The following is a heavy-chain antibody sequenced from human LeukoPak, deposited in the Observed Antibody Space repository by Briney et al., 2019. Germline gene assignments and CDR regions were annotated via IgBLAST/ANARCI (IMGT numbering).Heavy chain of an antibody. CDR2: INPNSGGT. D-gene: IGHD4-17*01. V-gene: IGHV1-2*02. CDR1: GYTFTDYF. CDR3: ARAHGDYVSRFDF. J-gene: IGHJ4*02. Sequence: ASVKVSCKASGYTFTDYFLHWVRQAPGQGLEWMGEINPNSGGTNYAQEFQGRVTMTRDTSISTAYMELSRLRSDDTAVYSCARAHGDYVSRFDFWGQGTLVTVSS.